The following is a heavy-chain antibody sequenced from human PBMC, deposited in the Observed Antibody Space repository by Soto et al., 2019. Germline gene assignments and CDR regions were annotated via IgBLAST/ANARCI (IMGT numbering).Heavy chain of an antibody. D-gene: IGHD2-2*01. CDR3: ARGRVVVVPAANYYYGMDV. CDR2: IIPIFGTA. Sequence: QVQLVQSGAEVKKPGSSVKVTCKASGGTFSSYAISWVRQAPGQGLEWMGGIIPIFGTANYAQKFQGRVTSTADESTSTAYMELSSLRSEDTAVYYCARGRVVVVPAANYYYGMDVWGQGTTVTVSS. V-gene: IGHV1-69*01. J-gene: IGHJ6*02. CDR1: GGTFSSYA.